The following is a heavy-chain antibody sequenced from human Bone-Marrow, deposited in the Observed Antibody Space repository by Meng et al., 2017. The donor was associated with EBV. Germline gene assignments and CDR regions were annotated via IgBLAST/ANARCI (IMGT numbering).Heavy chain of an antibody. V-gene: IGHV4-4*02. CDR1: VASIHSSDW. CDR2: IHHSGTT. Sequence: QGTGAGLVKPSGTLSPTASVSVASIHSSDWWTWVRQAPGKGLEWIGEIHHSGTTNCNPSLESRVTISIDKSDNQFSLKLTSVTAADTAVYYCARGLGGHYPTMEYWGQGTLVTVSS. CDR3: ARGLGGHYPTMEY. J-gene: IGHJ4*02. D-gene: IGHD3-22*01.